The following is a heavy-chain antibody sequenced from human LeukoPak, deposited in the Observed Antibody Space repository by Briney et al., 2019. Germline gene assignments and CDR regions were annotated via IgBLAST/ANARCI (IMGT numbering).Heavy chain of an antibody. V-gene: IGHV1-8*02. D-gene: IGHD2-2*02. CDR3: ARGHKDCSRISCFTIYYYHGMDI. J-gene: IGHJ6*02. CDR2: MNPNSGDR. CDR1: GYTFTSYG. Sequence: ASVKVSCKASGYTFTSYGINWVRQAPGQGLEWMGWMNPNSGDRGNAQKFQGRVTMTSDTSISTAYMELSSLRSDDTAVYYCARGHKDCSRISCFTIYYYHGMDIWGQGTMVTVFS.